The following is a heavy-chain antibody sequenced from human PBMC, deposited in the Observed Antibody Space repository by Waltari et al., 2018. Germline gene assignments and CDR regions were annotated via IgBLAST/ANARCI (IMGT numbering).Heavy chain of an antibody. V-gene: IGHV1-69*04. Sequence: QVQLVQSGAEVKKPGSSVKVSCKASGGTFSSYALSWVRQAPGQGLEWMGRIIPILGIANYAQKFQGRVTITADKSTSTAYMELSSLRSEDTAVYYCARGSTVTTIEHAFDIWGQGTMVTVSS. CDR2: IIPILGIA. D-gene: IGHD4-17*01. CDR3: ARGSTVTTIEHAFDI. J-gene: IGHJ3*02. CDR1: GGTFSSYA.